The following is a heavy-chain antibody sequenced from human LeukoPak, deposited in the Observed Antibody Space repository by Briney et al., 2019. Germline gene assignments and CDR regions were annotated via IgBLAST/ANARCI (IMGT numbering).Heavy chain of an antibody. CDR3: ARGDSSGWFFVY. CDR2: VSYDGNKK. Sequence: PGRSLRLSCAASGFTFRSYAMHWVRQAPGKGLEWVAVVSYDGNKKSYADSVKGRFTISRDNSKDTLYLQMNSLTTEDTAVYYCARGDSSGWFFVYWGQGTLVTVSS. D-gene: IGHD6-19*01. V-gene: IGHV3-30*04. CDR1: GFTFRSYA. J-gene: IGHJ4*02.